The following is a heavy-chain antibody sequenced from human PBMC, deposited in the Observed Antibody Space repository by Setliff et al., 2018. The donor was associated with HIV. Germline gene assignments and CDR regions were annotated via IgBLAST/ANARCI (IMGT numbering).Heavy chain of an antibody. CDR2: ISSGASTI. J-gene: IGHJ3*02. D-gene: IGHD2-21*02. Sequence: GGSLRLSCAASGFTFSSYEMNWVRQAPGKGLEWVSYISSGASTIYYADSVKGRFTISRDNAKNSLYLQMNSLGAEDTAVYYCARAFLAYCGGDCYRGAFDIWGQGTRVTVS. CDR1: GFTFSSYE. V-gene: IGHV3-48*03. CDR3: ARAFLAYCGGDCYRGAFDI.